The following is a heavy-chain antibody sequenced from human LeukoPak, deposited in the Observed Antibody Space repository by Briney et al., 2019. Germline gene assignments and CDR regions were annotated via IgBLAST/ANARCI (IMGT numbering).Heavy chain of an antibody. J-gene: IGHJ4*02. CDR2: IIPIFGTA. Sequence: GSSVXASYKASGGTFSSYAISWVRQAPGQGVEGMGGIIPIFGTANYAQKFQGRVTINAEESTSTAYMELSSLRSEDTAVYYCARTLSPITGGFDYWGQGTLVTVSS. CDR1: GGTFSSYA. V-gene: IGHV1-69*01. CDR3: ARTLSPITGGFDY. D-gene: IGHD1-20*01.